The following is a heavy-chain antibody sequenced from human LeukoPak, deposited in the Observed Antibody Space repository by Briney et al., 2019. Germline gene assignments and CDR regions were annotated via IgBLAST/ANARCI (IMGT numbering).Heavy chain of an antibody. CDR3: ARERSGWYVDY. D-gene: IGHD6-19*01. CDR2: ISAYNGNT. V-gene: IGHV1-18*01. CDR1: RYTFTSYG. Sequence: ASVKVSCKPSRYTFTSYGISWVRQAPGQGLEWMGWISAYNGNTNYAQKLQGRVTMTTDTSTSTAYMELRSLRSDDTAVYYCARERSGWYVDYWGQGTLVTVSS. J-gene: IGHJ4*02.